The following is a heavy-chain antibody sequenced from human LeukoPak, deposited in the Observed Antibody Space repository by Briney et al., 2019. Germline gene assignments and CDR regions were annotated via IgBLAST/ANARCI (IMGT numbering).Heavy chain of an antibody. V-gene: IGHV4-39*01. J-gene: IGHJ4*02. CDR3: ASHPYYDFWSGLYHQDQTFDY. Sequence: PSETLSLTCTVSGGSISSSSYYWGWIRQPPGKGLEWIGSIYYSGSTYYNPSLKSRVTISVDTSKNQFSLKLSSVTAADTAVYYCASHPYYDFWSGLYHQDQTFDYWGQGTLVTVSS. D-gene: IGHD3-3*01. CDR1: GGSISSSSYY. CDR2: IYYSGST.